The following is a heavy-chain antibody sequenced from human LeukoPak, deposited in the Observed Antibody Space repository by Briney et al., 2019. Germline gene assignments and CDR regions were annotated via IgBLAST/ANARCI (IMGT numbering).Heavy chain of an antibody. CDR1: GFTFSSYS. Sequence: GGSLRLSCAASGFTFSSYSMNWVRQAPGKGLEWVSTISGSDDNTYYADSVKGRFTISRDISKNTLYLQMNSLRADDTAVYYCANDFDHWGQGTLVTVSS. V-gene: IGHV3-23*01. CDR3: ANDFDH. CDR2: ISGSDDNT. J-gene: IGHJ4*02.